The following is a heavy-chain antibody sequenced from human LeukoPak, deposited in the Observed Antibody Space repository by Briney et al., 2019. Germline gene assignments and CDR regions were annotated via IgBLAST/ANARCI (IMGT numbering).Heavy chain of an antibody. CDR3: ARAYWGSVDY. CDR2: ISSSGGST. D-gene: IGHD7-27*01. J-gene: IGHJ4*02. Sequence: GGSLRLSCAASGFTFSSYAMNWVRQAPGKGLEWVSAISSSGGSTYYADSVKGRFTISRDNSKNTLYLQMNSLRDEDTAVYYCARAYWGSVDYWGQGALVTVSS. CDR1: GFTFSSYA. V-gene: IGHV3-23*01.